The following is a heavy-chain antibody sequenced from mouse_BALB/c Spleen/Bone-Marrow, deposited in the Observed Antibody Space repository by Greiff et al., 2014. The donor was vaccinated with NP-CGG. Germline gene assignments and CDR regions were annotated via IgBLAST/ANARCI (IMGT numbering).Heavy chain of an antibody. Sequence: EVKLMESGGGLVQPGGSLRLSCATSGFSFTDYYMSWIRQPPGKALEWLGVIRNKAIGYSTEYIASVMSRFTITRDNSQSSLYLQMNFLRAEDSATYYCAREGVYYGNPWWYVDVWGAGTTVPVPS. V-gene: IGHV7-3*02. CDR3: AREGVYYGNPWWYVDV. CDR2: IRNKAIGYST. D-gene: IGHD2-1*01. CDR1: GFSFTDYY. J-gene: IGHJ1*01.